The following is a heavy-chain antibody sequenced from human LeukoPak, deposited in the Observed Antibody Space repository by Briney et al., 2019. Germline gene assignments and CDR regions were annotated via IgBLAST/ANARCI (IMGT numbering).Heavy chain of an antibody. Sequence: PSETLSLTCTVSGGSISSYYWSWIRQPPGKGLEWIGYIYYSGSTNYNPSLKSRVTISVDTSKNQFSLKLSSVTAADTAVYYCATVDTWTGYFDYWGQETLVTVSS. CDR3: ATVDTWTGYFDY. V-gene: IGHV4-59*01. J-gene: IGHJ4*02. D-gene: IGHD5-18*01. CDR1: GGSISSYY. CDR2: IYYSGST.